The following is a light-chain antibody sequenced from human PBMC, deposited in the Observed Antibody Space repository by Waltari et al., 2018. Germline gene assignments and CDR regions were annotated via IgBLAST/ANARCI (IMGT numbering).Light chain of an antibody. CDR2: EVS. J-gene: IGLJ1*01. Sequence: QSALTQPPSASGSLGQSVAISCTGTNSDVGGYNYVSWYQQHPGKAPKLMFHEVSNRPSGVPDRFSGSKSGHTASLTVSGLQAEDEADYYCSSYTGSNSFVFGTGTKVTVL. CDR1: NSDVGGYNY. V-gene: IGLV2-8*01. CDR3: SSYTGSNSFV.